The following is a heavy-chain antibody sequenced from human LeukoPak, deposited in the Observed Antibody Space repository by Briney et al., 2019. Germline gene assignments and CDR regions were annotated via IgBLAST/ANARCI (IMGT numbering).Heavy chain of an antibody. CDR1: GFTFSDYG. Sequence: GRSLRLSCAASGFTFSDYGMYWVRQAPGKGLEWVALISYDGGNKFYADSVRDRFTISRDNSKNTLFLQMNSLRIEDTAVYYCAKVFEVRGARRPKDYWGQGTLVIVSS. CDR3: AKVFEVRGARRPKDY. J-gene: IGHJ4*02. CDR2: ISYDGGNK. V-gene: IGHV3-30*18. D-gene: IGHD3-10*01.